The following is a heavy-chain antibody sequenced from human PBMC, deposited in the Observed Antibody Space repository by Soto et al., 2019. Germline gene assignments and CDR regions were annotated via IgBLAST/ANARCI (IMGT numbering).Heavy chain of an antibody. J-gene: IGHJ5*02. CDR3: ARPIQFYFDTSAQSAWFDP. V-gene: IGHV1-69*12. Sequence: QGQLVQSGADVKKPGSSVKVSCKASGGTFSRNSISWVRQAPGQGLEWMGGIIPIFGTPNYAQKFQGRLTITADESTSTAYMELSSLRSDDTAVYYCARPIQFYFDTSAQSAWFDPWGQGTLVTVSS. CDR2: IIPIFGTP. CDR1: GGTFSRNS. D-gene: IGHD3-22*01.